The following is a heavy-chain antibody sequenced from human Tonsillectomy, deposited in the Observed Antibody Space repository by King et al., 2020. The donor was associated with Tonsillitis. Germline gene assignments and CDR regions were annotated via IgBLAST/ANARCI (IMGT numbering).Heavy chain of an antibody. CDR1: GGSFSGYY. CDR3: ASHYYDSSGYQRDY. D-gene: IGHD3-22*01. CDR2: INHSGST. V-gene: IGHV4-34*01. J-gene: IGHJ4*02. Sequence: VQLQQWGAGLLKPSETLSLTCAVYGGSFSGYYWSWIRQPPGKGLEWIGEINHSGSTNYNPSLKSRVTISVDTSKNQFSLKLSSVTAADTAVYYCASHYYDSSGYQRDYWGQGTLVTVSS.